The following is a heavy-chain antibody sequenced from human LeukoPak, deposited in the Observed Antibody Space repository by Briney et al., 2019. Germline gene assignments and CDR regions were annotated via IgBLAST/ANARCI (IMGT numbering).Heavy chain of an antibody. CDR3: AKELSFAAVGTVGFDY. CDR1: GFTFSTYA. Sequence: AGGSLRLSCAASGFTFSTYAMSWVRQAPGKGLQWVSAISGSGSNTYYADSVKGRFTISRDNSKNTLYLQMNSLRAEDRAVYYCAKELSFAAVGTVGFDYWGQGTLVTVSS. D-gene: IGHD6-13*01. CDR2: ISGSGSNT. V-gene: IGHV3-23*01. J-gene: IGHJ4*02.